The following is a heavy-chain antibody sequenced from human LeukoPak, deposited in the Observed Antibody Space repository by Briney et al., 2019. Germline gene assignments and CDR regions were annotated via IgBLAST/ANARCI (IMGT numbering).Heavy chain of an antibody. Sequence: PGGSLRLSCAASGFTFNNYVMNWVRQAPGKGLEWVSAITDSSTSTYYADSVKGRFTISRHNSKNTLYLQMNSLRAEDTAVYYCARALGGAYWFDPWGQGTLVTVSS. CDR1: GFTFNNYV. V-gene: IGHV3-23*01. CDR3: ARALGGAYWFDP. J-gene: IGHJ5*02. D-gene: IGHD3-16*01. CDR2: ITDSSTST.